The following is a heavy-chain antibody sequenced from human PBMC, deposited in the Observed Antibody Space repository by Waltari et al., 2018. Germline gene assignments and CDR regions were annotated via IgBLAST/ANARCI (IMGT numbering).Heavy chain of an antibody. Sequence: EVQLLESGGGLVQSGGSLGLSCAASGFTFNNYARSWVRQAPGKGLGWVSTISGSGGGTYSADSVKGRFTISRDNSKNTLYLQMNSLRPEDTAVYYCAKGYFYDTSTTFDYWGQGTLVTVSS. D-gene: IGHD3-22*01. CDR3: AKGYFYDTSTTFDY. J-gene: IGHJ4*02. CDR1: GFTFNNYA. V-gene: IGHV3-23*01. CDR2: ISGSGGGT.